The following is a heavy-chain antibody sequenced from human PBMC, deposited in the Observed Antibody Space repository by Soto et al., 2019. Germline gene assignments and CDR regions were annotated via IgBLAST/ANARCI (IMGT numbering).Heavy chain of an antibody. CDR1: GFTFSSYA. Sequence: GGSLRLSCAASGFTFSSYAMSWVRQAPGKGLEWVSAISGSGGSTYYADSVKGRFTISRDNSKNTLYLQMNSLRAEDTAVYYCANWAPLLWFGELFLADPDAFDIWGQGTMVTVSS. V-gene: IGHV3-23*01. CDR2: ISGSGGST. CDR3: ANWAPLLWFGELFLADPDAFDI. J-gene: IGHJ3*02. D-gene: IGHD3-10*01.